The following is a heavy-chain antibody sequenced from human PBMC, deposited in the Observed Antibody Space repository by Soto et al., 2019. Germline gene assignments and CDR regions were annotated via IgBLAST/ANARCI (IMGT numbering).Heavy chain of an antibody. Sequence: GVLRLSCAASGFTFNTFEMSWVRQAPGRGLEWVSFISDDGSRTYYADAVKGRFTISRDNSKYTLYLQMNSLTVEDTAVYACVKGGWLDFWGQGTLVTVSS. V-gene: IGHV3-23*01. J-gene: IGHJ5*01. CDR1: GFTFNTFE. D-gene: IGHD3-16*01. CDR2: ISDDGSRT. CDR3: VKGGWLDF.